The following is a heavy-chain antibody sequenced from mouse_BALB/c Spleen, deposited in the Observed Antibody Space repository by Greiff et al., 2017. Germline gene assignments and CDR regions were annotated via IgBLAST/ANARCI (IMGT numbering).Heavy chain of an antibody. CDR3: ARVYGNYFAY. J-gene: IGHJ3*01. CDR2: IRNKANGYTT. D-gene: IGHD2-1*01. Sequence: DVQLQESGGGLVQPGGSLRLSCATSGFTFTDYYMSWVRQPPGKALEWLGFIRNKANGYTTEYSASVKGRFTISRDNSQSILYLQMNTLRAEDSATYYCARVYGNYFAYWGQGTLVTVSA. CDR1: GFTFTDYY. V-gene: IGHV7-3*02.